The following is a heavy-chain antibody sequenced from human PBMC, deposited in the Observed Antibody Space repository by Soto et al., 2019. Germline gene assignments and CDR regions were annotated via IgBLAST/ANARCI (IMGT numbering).Heavy chain of an antibody. D-gene: IGHD1-26*01. Sequence: QVQLVESGGGVVQPGRSLRLSCAASGFTFSSYGMHWVRQAPGKGLEWVAVVGDDGGTKYDVDSVKGRFTISRDNSKNTLYLHMNSLRAEDTAVYYCAKEFQWELHAFDIWGQGTMVTVSS. CDR1: GFTFSSYG. CDR3: AKEFQWELHAFDI. V-gene: IGHV3-30*18. CDR2: VGDDGGTK. J-gene: IGHJ3*02.